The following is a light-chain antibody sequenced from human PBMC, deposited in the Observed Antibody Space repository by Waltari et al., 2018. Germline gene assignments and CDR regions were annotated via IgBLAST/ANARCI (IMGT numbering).Light chain of an antibody. CDR2: WAS. Sequence: DIVMNQSPDSLAVSLGERATITCKSSQGVLNRSKNKNDLALYQHKPGQPPKLLVYWASSRGSGVPYRFGGSGSGTEFTRTLSSVQAGDEAVYYCQYYFSSPWEFGQGAKVEI. J-gene: IGKJ1*01. V-gene: IGKV4-1*01. CDR3: QYYFSSPWE. CDR1: QGVLNRSKNKND.